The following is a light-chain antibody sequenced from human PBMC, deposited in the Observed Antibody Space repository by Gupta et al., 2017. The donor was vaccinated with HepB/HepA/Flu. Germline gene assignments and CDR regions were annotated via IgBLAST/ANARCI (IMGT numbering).Light chain of an antibody. CDR1: NIGERS. Sequence: SYVLTRPSSVPLAPGETGRITCGGTNIGERSVQWYQHMSGQAPVLLVYDDRERHSGKPQRFSGSNSGNTSTLTISGVEGGDEADYYCQVWDYTGDRPVIFGGGTKLTVL. J-gene: IGLJ2*01. V-gene: IGLV3-21*01. CDR2: DDR. CDR3: QVWDYTGDRPVI.